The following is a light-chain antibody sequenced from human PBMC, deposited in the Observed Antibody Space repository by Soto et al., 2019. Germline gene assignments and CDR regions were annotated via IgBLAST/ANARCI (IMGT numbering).Light chain of an antibody. J-gene: IGLJ3*02. V-gene: IGLV1-40*01. CDR2: GNT. CDR3: QSYDSTLRGRL. CDR1: SSNIGAGSD. Sequence: QSVLTQPPSVSGAPGQRVTISCTGSSSNIGAGSDVHWYQQLPGAAPKLLIFGNTNRPSGVPDRFSGSRSGTSASLAISGLHAEDEADYYCQSYDSTLRGRLFGGGTKVTVL.